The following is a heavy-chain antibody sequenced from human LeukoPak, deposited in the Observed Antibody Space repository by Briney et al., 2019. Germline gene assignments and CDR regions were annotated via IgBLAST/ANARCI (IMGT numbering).Heavy chain of an antibody. D-gene: IGHD3-9*01. CDR3: ARDSPGEGILTGYPGFP. Sequence: GASVKVSCKASGYTFTSYYMHWVRQAPGQGLEWMGIINPSGGSTSYAQKFQGRVTMTRDTSTSTVYMELSSLRSEDTAVYYCARDSPGEGILTGYPGFPWGQGTLVTVSS. CDR2: INPSGGST. CDR1: GYTFTSYY. V-gene: IGHV1-46*01. J-gene: IGHJ5*02.